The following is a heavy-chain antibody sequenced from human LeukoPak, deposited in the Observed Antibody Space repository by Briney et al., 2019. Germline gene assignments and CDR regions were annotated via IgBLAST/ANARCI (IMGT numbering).Heavy chain of an antibody. J-gene: IGHJ4*02. D-gene: IGHD2-15*01. CDR2: ISYDGSNK. CDR3: ARSPPYRRVVVAACDY. CDR1: GFTFSSYA. Sequence: GGSLRLSCAVSGFTFSSYAMHWVRQAPGKGLEWVAVISYDGSNKYYADSVKGRFTISRDNSKNTLYLQMNSLRAEDTAVYYCARSPPYRRVVVAACDYWGQGTLVTVSS. V-gene: IGHV3-30*04.